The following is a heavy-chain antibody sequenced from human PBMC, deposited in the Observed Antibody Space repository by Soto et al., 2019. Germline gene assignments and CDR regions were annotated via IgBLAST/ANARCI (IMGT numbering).Heavy chain of an antibody. D-gene: IGHD1-1*01. Sequence: SLRLSCAASGFTFSLYAMNWVRQAPGKGLEWVSALTPSGGSTYYADSVKGRFTISRDNSKNTLYLQMNSLRAEDTAVYYCAKAGTHSYFDYWGQGTLVTVSS. CDR1: GFTFSLYA. CDR3: AKAGTHSYFDY. CDR2: LTPSGGST. J-gene: IGHJ4*02. V-gene: IGHV3-23*01.